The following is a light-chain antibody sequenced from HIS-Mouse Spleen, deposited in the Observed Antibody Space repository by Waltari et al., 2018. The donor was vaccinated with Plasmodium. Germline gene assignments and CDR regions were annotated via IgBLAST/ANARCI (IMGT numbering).Light chain of an antibody. V-gene: IGLV3-10*01. Sequence: SYELTQPPSVSVSPGQTARITCSGDALPNKYAYWYQQKSGQAPVLVIYEDSKRPSGIAETFSGASSGTMATLTISGAQVEDEADYYCYSTDSSGNHRVFGGGTKLTVL. CDR2: EDS. CDR1: ALPNKY. CDR3: YSTDSSGNHRV. J-gene: IGLJ3*02.